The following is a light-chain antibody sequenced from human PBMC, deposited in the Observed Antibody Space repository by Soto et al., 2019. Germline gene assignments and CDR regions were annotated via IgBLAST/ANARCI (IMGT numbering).Light chain of an antibody. CDR3: MQALQSPYT. Sequence: DIVMTQSPLSLPVTPGEPASISCRSSQSLLHSNGYNYLDWYLQKPGQSPQLLISLGSNRASGVTARFSGSGSPTDFTLNIARVEAEYFGVYYCMQALQSPYTFGQGTKLEIK. V-gene: IGKV2-28*01. J-gene: IGKJ2*01. CDR2: LGS. CDR1: QSLLHSNGYNY.